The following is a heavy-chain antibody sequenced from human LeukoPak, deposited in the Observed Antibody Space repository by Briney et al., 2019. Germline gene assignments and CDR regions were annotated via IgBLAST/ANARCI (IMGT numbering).Heavy chain of an antibody. CDR1: GGTFSSYA. J-gene: IGHJ6*03. V-gene: IGHV1-69*01. CDR3: ARSNGVVIAAFYYYYYMDV. CDR2: IIPIFGTA. Sequence: SVKVSCKASGGTFSSYAISWVRQAPGQGLEWMGGIIPIFGTANYAQKFQGRVTITADESTSTAYMGLSSLRSEDTAVYYCARSNGVVIAAFYYYYYMDVWGEGTTVTVSS. D-gene: IGHD2-21*01.